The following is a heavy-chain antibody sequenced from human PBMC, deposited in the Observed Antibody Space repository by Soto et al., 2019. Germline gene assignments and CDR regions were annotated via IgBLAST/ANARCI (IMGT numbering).Heavy chain of an antibody. CDR1: GGSFSGYY. Sequence: SETLSLTCAVYGGSFSGYYWSWIRQPPGKGLEWIGEINHSGSTNYNPSLKSRVTISVDTSKNQFSLKLSSVTAADTAVYYCARSSTQFGFDPWGQGTLVTVSS. D-gene: IGHD3-16*01. J-gene: IGHJ5*02. CDR3: ARSSTQFGFDP. CDR2: INHSGST. V-gene: IGHV4-34*01.